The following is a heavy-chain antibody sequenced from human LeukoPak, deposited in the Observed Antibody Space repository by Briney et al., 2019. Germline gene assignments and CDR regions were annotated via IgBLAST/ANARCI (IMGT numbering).Heavy chain of an antibody. Sequence: GGSLRLSCAASGFTFSSYAMSWVRQAPGKGLEWVSAISGSGGSTYYADSVKGRFTISRDNAKNSLYLQMNSLRAEDTAVYYCARDFHDSSGYYPDYWGQGTLVTVSS. D-gene: IGHD3-22*01. CDR3: ARDFHDSSGYYPDY. CDR1: GFTFSSYA. CDR2: ISGSGGST. V-gene: IGHV3-23*01. J-gene: IGHJ4*02.